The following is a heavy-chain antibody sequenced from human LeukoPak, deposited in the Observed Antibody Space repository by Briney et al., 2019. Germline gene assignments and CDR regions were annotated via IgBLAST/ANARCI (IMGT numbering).Heavy chain of an antibody. CDR3: ATKQWLAPPPDS. Sequence: GGSLRLSCTASGFTFSKYWMLWVRQAPGKGLESVSRINTDGTVTTYADSVKGRFTVSRDNADNTMFLQMNSVRDEDTAVYYCATKQWLAPPPDSWGQGTPVTVSS. J-gene: IGHJ4*02. D-gene: IGHD6-19*01. CDR2: INTDGTVT. V-gene: IGHV3-74*01. CDR1: GFTFSKYW.